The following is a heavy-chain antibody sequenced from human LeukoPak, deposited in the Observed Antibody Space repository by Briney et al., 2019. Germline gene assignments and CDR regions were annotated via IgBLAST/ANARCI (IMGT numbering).Heavy chain of an antibody. J-gene: IGHJ4*02. CDR2: IYYSGST. CDR1: GGSISSSSYY. CDR3: ARQTLLWFGELTFDY. Sequence: SETLSLTCTVSGGSISSSSYYWGWIRQPPGKGLEWIGSIYYSGSTYYNPSLKSRVTISVDTSKNQFSLKLSSVTAADTAVYYCARQTLLWFGELTFDYWGRGTLVTVSS. V-gene: IGHV4-39*01. D-gene: IGHD3-10*01.